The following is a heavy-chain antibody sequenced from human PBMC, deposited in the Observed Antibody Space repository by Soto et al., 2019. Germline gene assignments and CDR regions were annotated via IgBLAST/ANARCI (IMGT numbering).Heavy chain of an antibody. CDR3: AREGWVGDAFDI. V-gene: IGHV3-74*01. D-gene: IGHD3-16*01. J-gene: IGHJ3*02. CDR2: INSDGSST. Sequence: EVQLLESGGDLIQPGGSLRLSCVASGFTFSSYWMHWVRQAPGKGLVWVSRINSDGSSTSYADSVKGRFTISRDNAKNTLYLQMNSLRAEDTAVYYCAREGWVGDAFDIWGQGTMVTVSS. CDR1: GFTFSSYW.